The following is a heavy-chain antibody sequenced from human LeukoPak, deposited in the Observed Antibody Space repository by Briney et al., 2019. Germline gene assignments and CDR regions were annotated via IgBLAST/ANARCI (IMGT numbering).Heavy chain of an antibody. CDR3: AKRGTGVTFDY. Sequence: GGSLRLSCAASGFTFSSYAMTWVRQAPGKGLEWVSTITGSGGYTYYADSVKGRFTISRDNSKNTLYLQMNSLRAEDTAVYYCAKRGTGVTFDYWGQGTLVTVSS. D-gene: IGHD1-1*01. CDR2: ITGSGGYT. CDR1: GFTFSSYA. J-gene: IGHJ4*02. V-gene: IGHV3-23*01.